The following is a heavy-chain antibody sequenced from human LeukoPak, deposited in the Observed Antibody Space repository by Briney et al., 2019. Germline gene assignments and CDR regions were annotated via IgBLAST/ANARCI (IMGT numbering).Heavy chain of an antibody. CDR2: IYYTGST. CDR1: GGSISSSSYY. D-gene: IGHD6-19*01. J-gene: IGHJ4*02. CDR3: ARDGVDSSGWYEAPYYFDY. V-gene: IGHV4-39*07. Sequence: PSETLSLTCTVSGGSISSSSYYWGWIRQPPGKGLEWIGSIYYTGSTYYNPSLKSRVTISVDTSKNQFSLKLSSVTAADTAVYYCARDGVDSSGWYEAPYYFDYWGQGTLVTVSS.